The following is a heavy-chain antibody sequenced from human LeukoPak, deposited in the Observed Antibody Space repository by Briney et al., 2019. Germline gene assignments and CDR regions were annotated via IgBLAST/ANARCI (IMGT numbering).Heavy chain of an antibody. J-gene: IGHJ4*02. D-gene: IGHD1-26*01. V-gene: IGHV3-66*01. CDR3: ARDWGGRNRYDY. CDR1: GFTASSNY. CDR2: LYSGGSA. Sequence: GGSLRLSCAASGFTASSNYMTWLRQAPGKGLEWVSILYSGGSAYYTDSVKGRFTFSRDNSKNTLYLQMNSLRAEDTAVYYCARDWGGRNRYDYWGQGTLVTVSP.